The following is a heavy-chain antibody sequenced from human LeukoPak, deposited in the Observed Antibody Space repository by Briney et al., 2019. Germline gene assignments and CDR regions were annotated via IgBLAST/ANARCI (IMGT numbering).Heavy chain of an antibody. CDR2: IYYSGST. CDR3: ARVCSGCSCYTNFDY. D-gene: IGHD2-15*01. V-gene: IGHV4-31*03. Sequence: SETLSLTCTVSGGSISSGGYYWSWIRQHPGKGLEWIGYIYYSGSTYYNPSLKSRVTISVDTSKNQFSLKLSSVTAADTAVYYCARVCSGCSCYTNFDYWGQGTLVTVSS. J-gene: IGHJ4*02. CDR1: GGSISSGGYY.